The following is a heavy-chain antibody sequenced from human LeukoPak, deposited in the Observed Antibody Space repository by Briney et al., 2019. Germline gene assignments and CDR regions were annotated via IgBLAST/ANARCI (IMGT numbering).Heavy chain of an antibody. CDR2: IVGSGSST. D-gene: IGHD1-14*01. CDR1: GFTFSNYA. Sequence: GGSLRLSCAASGFTFSNYAMSWVRQAPGKGLEWVSAIVGSGSSTNYADSVKGRFTISRDNSKNTLYLQINSLRAEDTAVYYCTNIRDYWGQGTLVTVSS. CDR3: TNIRDY. J-gene: IGHJ4*02. V-gene: IGHV3-23*01.